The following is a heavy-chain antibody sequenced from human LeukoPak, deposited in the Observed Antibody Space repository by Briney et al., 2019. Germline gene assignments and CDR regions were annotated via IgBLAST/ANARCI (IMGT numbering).Heavy chain of an antibody. Sequence: PGGSLRLSCAASGFTFGDYAMSWFRQAPGKGLDWVGLIRSTAYGGTAEYAASVKGRFTISRDDSKSIAYLQMNSLKTEDTAVYYCTRGSVHASSGYYYWDDGGAIGGQGKMSPSLQ. D-gene: IGHD3-22*01. J-gene: IGHJ3*02. CDR3: TRGSVHASSGYYYWDDGGAI. CDR1: GFTFGDYA. CDR2: IRSTAYGGTA. V-gene: IGHV3-49*03.